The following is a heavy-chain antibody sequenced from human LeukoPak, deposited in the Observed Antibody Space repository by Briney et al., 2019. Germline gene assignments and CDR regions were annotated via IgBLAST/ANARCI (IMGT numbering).Heavy chain of an antibody. J-gene: IGHJ4*02. V-gene: IGHV3-49*04. CDR2: IRSKAYGGTT. Sequence: GGSLRLSCFASGFIFGDHAMSWVRQAPGKGLEWVGFIRSKAYGGTTEYAASVKGRFTISRDDSKSIAYLQMNSLKTEDTAVYYCTRSLDIVVVPAAYFDYWGQGTLVTVSS. D-gene: IGHD2-2*03. CDR3: TRSLDIVVVPAAYFDY. CDR1: GFIFGDHA.